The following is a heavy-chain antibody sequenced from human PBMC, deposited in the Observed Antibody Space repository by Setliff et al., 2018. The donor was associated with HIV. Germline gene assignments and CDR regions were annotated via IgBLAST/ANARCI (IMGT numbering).Heavy chain of an antibody. CDR1: GGSISSHY. J-gene: IGHJ3*02. CDR2: ISYSGST. V-gene: IGHV4-59*08. D-gene: IGHD6-13*01. Sequence: SETLSLTCTVSGGSISSHYWSWVRQTPGKGLEWIGSISYSGSTNHNPSLKSRVTISIDTSKNQFSLKLSSVTAADTAVYYCASSSSEEDDAFDIWGQGTMVTVSS. CDR3: ASSSSEEDDAFDI.